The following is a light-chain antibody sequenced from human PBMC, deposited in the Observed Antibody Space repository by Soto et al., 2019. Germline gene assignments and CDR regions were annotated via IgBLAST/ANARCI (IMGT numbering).Light chain of an antibody. CDR1: HGVRGG. CDR2: TVS. V-gene: IGKV1-12*01. J-gene: IGKJ3*01. CDR3: QQGQPFPLT. Sequence: IQMTQSPSSVSASVGDTVTLSCQTSHGVRGGLALYQQKPGRAPTLLIYTVSNLQSGVPSRFSGSGSGTDFSLTIFYLQPEAFATYSCQQGQPFPLTFGPGTKVEVK.